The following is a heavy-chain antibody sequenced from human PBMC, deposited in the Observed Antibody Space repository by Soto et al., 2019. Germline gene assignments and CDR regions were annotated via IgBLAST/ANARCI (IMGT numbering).Heavy chain of an antibody. V-gene: IGHV4-4*02. CDR3: AKEGYYYMDV. Sequence: SETLSLTCAVSGGYITSANWWSWVRQPPGKGLEWIGKIHDSGSTNNNPSLKSRVTISVDKSRNQVSLRLTSVTAADTAVYYCAKEGYYYMDVWGQGTTVTVSS. CDR1: GGYITSANW. J-gene: IGHJ6*02. CDR2: IHDSGST.